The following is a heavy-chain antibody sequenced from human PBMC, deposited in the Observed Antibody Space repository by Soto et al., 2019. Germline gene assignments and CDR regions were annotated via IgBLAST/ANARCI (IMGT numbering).Heavy chain of an antibody. CDR2: ISPYNGKT. D-gene: IGHD2-21*01. CDR3: ARGVRYYGMDV. Sequence: QGQLVQSGAEVKKPGASVKVSCKTAGYTFSSYDIGWVRQAPGQGLECMGWISPYNGKTNYAQKFQDRVTMTTDISTKTAYMEMMSLRSDDPAVYYCARGVRYYGMDVWGQGTTVAVSS. CDR1: GYTFSSYD. V-gene: IGHV1-18*01. J-gene: IGHJ6*02.